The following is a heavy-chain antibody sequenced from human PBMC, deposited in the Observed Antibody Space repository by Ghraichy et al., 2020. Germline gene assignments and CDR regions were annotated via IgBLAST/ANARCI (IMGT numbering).Heavy chain of an antibody. CDR3: ARAAYGDVYYYCGMDV. CDR2: ISSSGSTI. J-gene: IGHJ6*02. D-gene: IGHD4-17*01. V-gene: IGHV3-11*01. CDR1: GFTFSDYY. Sequence: GGSLRLSCAASGFTFSDYYMSWIRQAPGKGLEWVSYISSSGSTIYYADSVKGRFTISRDNAKNSLYLQMNSLRAEDTAVYYCARAAYGDVYYYCGMDVWGQGTTVTVSS.